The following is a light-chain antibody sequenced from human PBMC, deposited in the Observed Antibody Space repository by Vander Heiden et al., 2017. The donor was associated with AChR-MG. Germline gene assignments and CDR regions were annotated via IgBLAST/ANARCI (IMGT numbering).Light chain of an antibody. V-gene: IGKV1-9*01. CDR2: SAS. CDR3: QHLHSYPFL. J-gene: IGKJ4*01. Sequence: DIQLTQSPSFLSASVGDRVTITCRASQGISSHLAWYQQKPGEAPKLLIYSASTLQSGVPSRFSGSGSGTEFTLTVSSLQPEDFATYYCQHLHSYPFLFGGGTKVDI. CDR1: QGISSH.